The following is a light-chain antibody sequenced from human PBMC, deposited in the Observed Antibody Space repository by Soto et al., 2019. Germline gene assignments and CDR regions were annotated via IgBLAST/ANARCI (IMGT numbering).Light chain of an antibody. J-gene: IGKJ5*01. CDR3: QQRSNWPIT. CDR1: QTIRST. CDR2: DAS. V-gene: IGKV3-11*01. Sequence: ETVMTQSNTPLSVSPGEIATLSCSASQTIRSTLAWFQQKPGQAPRLLIYDASTRANGIPARFRGSGSGADFALTISSLEPVDFAVYDCQQRSNWPITFGQGTRLEIK.